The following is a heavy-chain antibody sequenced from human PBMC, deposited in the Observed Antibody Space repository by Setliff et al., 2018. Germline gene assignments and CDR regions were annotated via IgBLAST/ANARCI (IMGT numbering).Heavy chain of an antibody. D-gene: IGHD3-10*01. CDR2: IFYSGRT. J-gene: IGHJ4*02. CDR3: ARHGSGTYSPFYFDY. Sequence: NPSETLSPPCTVPGGSISSSCYYWGWIRQPPGKGLEWIGTIFYSGRTYYNPSLKSRVTISVDTSKNQFSLKLRSVTAADTAVFYCARHGSGTYSPFYFDYWGQGTLVTVSS. CDR1: GGSISSSCYY. V-gene: IGHV4-39*01.